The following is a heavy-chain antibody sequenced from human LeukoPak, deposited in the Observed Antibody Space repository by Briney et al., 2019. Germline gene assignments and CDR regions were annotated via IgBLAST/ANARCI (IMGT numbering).Heavy chain of an antibody. CDR2: IYYSGST. J-gene: IGHJ4*02. V-gene: IGHV4-59*01. CDR3: ARVRGPRSYSSGRRASTYFGN. CDR1: GGSFSGYY. Sequence: PSETLSLTCAVYGGSFSGYYWSWIRQPPGKGLEWIGYIYYSGSTNYNPSLKSRVTISVDTSKNQFSLKLSSVTAADTAVYYWARVRGPRSYSSGRRASTYFGNWGQGTLVTVSS. D-gene: IGHD6-19*01.